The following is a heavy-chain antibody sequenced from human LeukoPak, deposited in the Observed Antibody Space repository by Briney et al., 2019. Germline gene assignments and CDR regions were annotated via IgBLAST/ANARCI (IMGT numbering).Heavy chain of an antibody. D-gene: IGHD2-21*02. V-gene: IGHV3-23*01. CDR1: GFTFSSYA. J-gene: IGHJ4*02. CDR2: ISGSGGGT. Sequence: PGGSLRLSCAASGFTFSSYAMSWVRQAPGKGLEWVSGISGSGGGTYYTDSVKGRFTISRDNSKNTLYLQMNSLRAEDTAVYYCARDMTSHYFDYWGQGTLVTVSS. CDR3: ARDMTSHYFDY.